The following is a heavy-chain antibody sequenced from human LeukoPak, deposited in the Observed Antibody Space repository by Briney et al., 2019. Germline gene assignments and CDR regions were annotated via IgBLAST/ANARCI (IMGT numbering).Heavy chain of an antibody. J-gene: IGHJ6*02. D-gene: IGHD2-15*01. Sequence: ASVKVSCKASGYTFTSYGISWVRQAPGQGLEWMGWISAYNGNTNYAQKLQGRVTMTTDTSTSTAYMELRSLRSDDTAVYYCVRVSRSLTYYYGMDVWGQGTTVTVSS. CDR3: VRVSRSLTYYYGMDV. CDR1: GYTFTSYG. CDR2: ISAYNGNT. V-gene: IGHV1-18*01.